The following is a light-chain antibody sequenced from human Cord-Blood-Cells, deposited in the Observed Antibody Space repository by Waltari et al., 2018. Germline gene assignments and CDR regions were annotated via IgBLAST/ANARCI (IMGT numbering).Light chain of an antibody. CDR2: EGS. CDR1: SSDAGSCNL. CDR3: CSYAGSNWV. J-gene: IGLJ3*02. V-gene: IGLV2-23*01. Sequence: QSALTQPAPVYGPPGQAITISRTGTSSDAGSCNLVSWYQQHPGKAPKLMIYEGSKRPSGVSNRFSGSKSGNTASLTISGLQAEDEADYYCCSYAGSNWVFGGGTKLTVL.